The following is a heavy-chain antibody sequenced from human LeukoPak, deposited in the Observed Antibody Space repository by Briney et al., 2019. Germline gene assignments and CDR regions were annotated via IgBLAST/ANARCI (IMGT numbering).Heavy chain of an antibody. CDR1: GFTFTSSA. J-gene: IGHJ3*02. Sequence: SVKVSCKASGFTFTSSAMQWVRQARGQRLEWIGWIVVGGGNTNYAQKFQERVTITRDMSTSTAYMELSSLRSEDTAVYYCAANPRGYSIVRAFDIWGQGTMVTVSS. V-gene: IGHV1-58*02. CDR2: IVVGGGNT. D-gene: IGHD6-13*01. CDR3: AANPRGYSIVRAFDI.